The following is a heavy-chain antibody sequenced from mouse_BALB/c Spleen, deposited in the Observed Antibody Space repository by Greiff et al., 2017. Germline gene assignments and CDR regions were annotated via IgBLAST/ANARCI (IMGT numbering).Heavy chain of an antibody. CDR2: ILPGSGSN. V-gene: IGHV1-9*01. J-gene: IGHJ1*01. CDR1: GYTFSSYW. Sequence: QVQLQQSGAELMKPGASVKISCKATGYTFSSYWIEWVKQRPGHGLEWIGEILPGSGSNNYNEKFKGKATFTADTTSNTAYMQLSRLTSKDSAVYYCASWRRLRYFDVWGAGTTVTGSS. D-gene: IGHD3-2*02. CDR3: ASWRRLRYFDV.